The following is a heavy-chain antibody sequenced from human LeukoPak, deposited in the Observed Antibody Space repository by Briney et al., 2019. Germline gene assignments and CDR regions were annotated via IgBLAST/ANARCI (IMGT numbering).Heavy chain of an antibody. CDR3: ARDYSGYNRLDY. D-gene: IGHD5-12*01. J-gene: IGHJ4*02. CDR1: GGSMSSGAYY. Sequence: SETLSLTCTVSGGSMSSGAYYWTWIRQYPGKGLEWIGYIYYSGTTYYNPSLKSRITISVDTSKDQFSLRLSSVTAADMAVYYCARDYSGYNRLDYWGQGTLVTVSS. CDR2: IYYSGTT. V-gene: IGHV4-31*03.